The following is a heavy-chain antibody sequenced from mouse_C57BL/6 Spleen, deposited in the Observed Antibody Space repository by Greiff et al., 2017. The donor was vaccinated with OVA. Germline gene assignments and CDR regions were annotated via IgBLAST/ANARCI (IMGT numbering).Heavy chain of an antibody. CDR1: GYTFTNYW. CDR3: ARRGDYDPMDY. Sequence: QVQLQQSGAELVRPGTSVKMSCKASGYTFTNYWIGWAKQRPGHGLEWIGDIYPGGGYTNSNEKFKGKATLTADKSSSTAYLQFSSLTSEDSAIYYCARRGDYDPMDYWGQGTSVTVSA. J-gene: IGHJ4*01. D-gene: IGHD2-4*01. CDR2: IYPGGGYT. V-gene: IGHV1-63*01.